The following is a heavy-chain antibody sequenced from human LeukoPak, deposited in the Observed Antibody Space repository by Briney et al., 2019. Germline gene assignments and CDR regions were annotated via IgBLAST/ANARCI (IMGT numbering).Heavy chain of an antibody. J-gene: IGHJ4*02. CDR2: ISTSSSYI. V-gene: IGHV3-21*01. Sequence: KSGGSLRLSCAASGFTFSSYSMNWVRQAPGKGLEWVSSISTSSSYIYYADSMKGRFTVSRDNAKNSLYLQMNSLRPEDTAVYYCARGGTRWPPNLDYWGQGTLVTVSS. D-gene: IGHD1-1*01. CDR1: GFTFSSYS. CDR3: ARGGTRWPPNLDY.